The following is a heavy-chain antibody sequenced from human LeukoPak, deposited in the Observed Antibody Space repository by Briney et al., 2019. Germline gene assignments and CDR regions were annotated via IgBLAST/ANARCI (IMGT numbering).Heavy chain of an antibody. Sequence: SVKVSCKASGGTFSSYAISWVRQAPGQGLEWMGGIIPIFGTANYAQKFQGRVTITADKSTRTAYMELSSLRSEDTAVYYCARGRWYYYGSGSYTPVKNYYYGMDVWGKGTTVTVSS. J-gene: IGHJ6*04. CDR2: IIPIFGTA. CDR1: GGTFSSYA. CDR3: ARGRWYYYGSGSYTPVKNYYYGMDV. D-gene: IGHD3-10*01. V-gene: IGHV1-69*06.